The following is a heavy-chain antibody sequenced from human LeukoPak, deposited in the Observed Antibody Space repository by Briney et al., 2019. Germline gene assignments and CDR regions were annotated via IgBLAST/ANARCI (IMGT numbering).Heavy chain of an antibody. CDR3: ARGKMVRGVVYYYYGMDV. CDR2: IYYSGST. CDR1: GGSVSSYY. J-gene: IGHJ6*02. Sequence: PSETLSLTCTVSGGSVSSYYWSWIRQPPGKGLEWIGYIYYSGSTNYNPSLKSRVTISVDTSKNQFSLKLSSVTAADTAVYYCARGKMVRGVVYYYYGMDVWGQGTTVTVSS. D-gene: IGHD3-10*01. V-gene: IGHV4-59*02.